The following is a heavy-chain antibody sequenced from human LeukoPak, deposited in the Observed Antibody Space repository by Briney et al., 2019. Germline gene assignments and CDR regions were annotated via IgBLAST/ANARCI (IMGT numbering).Heavy chain of an antibody. CDR3: ARDFRQLERQANWFDP. D-gene: IGHD1-1*01. J-gene: IGHJ5*02. Sequence: ASVKVFCKASGYTFTDYYIHWVRQAPGQALEWMGRINPKSGCTNYAQKFQGWVTMTRDTSISTAYMELSRLKSDDTAVYYCARDFRQLERQANWFDPWGQGTLVTVSP. CDR2: INPKSGCT. CDR1: GYTFTDYY. V-gene: IGHV1-2*04.